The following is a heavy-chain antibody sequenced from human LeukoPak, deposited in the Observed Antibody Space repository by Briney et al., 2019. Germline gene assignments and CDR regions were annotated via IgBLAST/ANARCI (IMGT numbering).Heavy chain of an antibody. CDR1: GFTFSVYG. V-gene: IGHV3-30*18. CDR2: LSGDETYI. J-gene: IGHJ4*02. Sequence: RSLRLSCAASGFTFSVYGMHWVRQAPGKGLEWVALLSGDETYIDYTDSVKGRFTISRDTSKNTLFLQMNSLRADDTAIYYCAKAAVYSRNWTPFDDWGQGTLAIVSS. D-gene: IGHD6-13*01. CDR3: AKAAVYSRNWTPFDD.